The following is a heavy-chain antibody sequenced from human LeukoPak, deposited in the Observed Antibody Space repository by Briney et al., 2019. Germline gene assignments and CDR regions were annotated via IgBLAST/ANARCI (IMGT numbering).Heavy chain of an antibody. Sequence: SETLSLTCTVSGGSISSSCYYWGWIRQPPGKGLEWIGSIYYSGSTYYNPSLKSRVTISVDTSKNQFSLKLSSVTAADTAVYYCARDGGGSYRMWYYFDYWGQGTLVTVSS. CDR3: ARDGGGSYRMWYYFDY. D-gene: IGHD1-26*01. CDR1: GGSISSSCYY. J-gene: IGHJ4*02. CDR2: IYYSGST. V-gene: IGHV4-39*07.